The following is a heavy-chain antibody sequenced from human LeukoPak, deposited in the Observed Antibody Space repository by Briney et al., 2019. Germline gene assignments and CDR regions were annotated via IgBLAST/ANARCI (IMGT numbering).Heavy chain of an antibody. V-gene: IGHV3-48*01. CDR2: ISSSSSTI. CDR3: AKAMSGYDFRLDC. D-gene: IGHD5-12*01. J-gene: IGHJ4*02. CDR1: GFTFSSYS. Sequence: PGGSLRLSCAASGFTFSSYSMNWVRQAPGKGLEWVSYISSSSSTIYYADSVKGRFTISRDNAKNSLYLQMNSLRAEDTAVYYCAKAMSGYDFRLDCWGQGTLVTVSS.